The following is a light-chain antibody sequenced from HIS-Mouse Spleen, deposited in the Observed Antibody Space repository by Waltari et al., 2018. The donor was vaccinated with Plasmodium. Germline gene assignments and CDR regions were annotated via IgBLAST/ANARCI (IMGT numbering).Light chain of an antibody. CDR1: SSDVGGYNY. Sequence: QSALTQPPSASGSPGQSVTISCTGTSSDVGGYNYVSWYQQHPGKAPKLMIYEVSKRPAVFPDRFSCSKSGTTASLTFSGLQAEDDADYYCSSYAGSNNLVFGGGTKLTVL. CDR3: SSYAGSNNLV. CDR2: EVS. J-gene: IGLJ2*01. V-gene: IGLV2-8*01.